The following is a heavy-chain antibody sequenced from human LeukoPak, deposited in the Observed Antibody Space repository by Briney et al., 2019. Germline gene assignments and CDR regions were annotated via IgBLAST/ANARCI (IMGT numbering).Heavy chain of an antibody. CDR1: GGSISSYY. Sequence: PSETLSLTYTVSGGSISSYYWSWIRQPPGKGLEWIGYIYYSGSTNYNPSLKSRVTISVDTSKNQFSLKLSSVTAADTAVYYCARHRQSITIFGVVIRTYYYYYMDVWGKGTTVTVSS. CDR2: IYYSGST. V-gene: IGHV4-59*08. D-gene: IGHD3-3*01. CDR3: ARHRQSITIFGVVIRTYYYYYMDV. J-gene: IGHJ6*03.